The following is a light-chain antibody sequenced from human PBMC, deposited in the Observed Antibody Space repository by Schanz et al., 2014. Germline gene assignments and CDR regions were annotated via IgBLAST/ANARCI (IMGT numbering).Light chain of an antibody. CDR2: GAS. J-gene: IGKJ1*01. CDR1: QSVSDN. Sequence: EIVMTQSPATLSVSPGERATLSCRASQSVSDNLAWYQQKPGQAPSLLIYGASTRATGIPARFSGSGSGTDFTLTIRRLEPEDFAVYYCQQSGSSPSWTFGQGTKVEIK. V-gene: IGKV3D-15*02. CDR3: QQSGSSPSWT.